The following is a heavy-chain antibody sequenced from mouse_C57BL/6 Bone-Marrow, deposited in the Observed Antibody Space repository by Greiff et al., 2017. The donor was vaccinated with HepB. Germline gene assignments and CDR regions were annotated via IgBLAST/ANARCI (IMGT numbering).Heavy chain of an antibody. V-gene: IGHV1-39*01. D-gene: IGHD3-3*01. J-gene: IGHJ4*01. CDR2: INPNYGTT. CDR3: ARESCFYYAMDY. Sequence: LVESGPELVKPGASVKISCKASGYSFTDYNMNWVKQSNGKSLEWIGVINPNYGTTSYNQKFKGKATLTVDTSSSTAYMQLSSLTSEDSAVYYCARESCFYYAMDYWGQGTSVTVSS. CDR1: GYSFTDYN.